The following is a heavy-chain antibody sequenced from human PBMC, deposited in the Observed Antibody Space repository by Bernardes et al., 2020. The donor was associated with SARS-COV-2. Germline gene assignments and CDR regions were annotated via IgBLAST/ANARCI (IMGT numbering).Heavy chain of an antibody. CDR2: ISYSGST. CDR1: VGPISRYY. D-gene: IGHD3-22*01. CDR3: ARGREEYYYDSSGYGFPEYYFDY. Sequence: EPLSLTSPVPVGPISRYYCSWIWPPPGKGLEWIVDISYSGSTNYNPPLKSRVTISVDTSKNQFSLKLSSVTAADTAVYYCARGREEYYYDSSGYGFPEYYFDYWSQGTLVTVSS. J-gene: IGHJ4*01. V-gene: IGHV4-59*01.